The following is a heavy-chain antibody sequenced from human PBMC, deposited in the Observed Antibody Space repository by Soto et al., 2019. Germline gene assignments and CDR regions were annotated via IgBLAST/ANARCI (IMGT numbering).Heavy chain of an antibody. J-gene: IGHJ4*02. CDR1: GGTFSSYT. Sequence: SVKVSCKASGGTFSSYTISWVRQAPGQGLEWMGRIIPILGIANYAQKFQGRVTITADKSTSTAYMELSSLRSEDTAVYYCARLMTTVTTPLQNVEYWGQGTLVTVSS. CDR3: ARLMTTVTTPLQNVEY. D-gene: IGHD4-17*01. V-gene: IGHV1-69*02. CDR2: IIPILGIA.